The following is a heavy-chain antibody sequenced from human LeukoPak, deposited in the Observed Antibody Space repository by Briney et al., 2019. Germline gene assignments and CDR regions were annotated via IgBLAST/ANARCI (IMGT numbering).Heavy chain of an antibody. CDR2: ISWNSGSI. J-gene: IGHJ4*02. Sequence: GGSLRLSCAASGFTFDDYAMHWVRQAQGKGLEWVSGISWNSGSIGYADSVKGRFTISRDNAKNSLYLQMNSLRAEDTALYYCARGKYYYDSSGYYYLGGHFDYWGQGTLVTVSS. CDR3: ARGKYYYDSSGYYYLGGHFDY. V-gene: IGHV3-9*01. D-gene: IGHD3-22*01. CDR1: GFTFDDYA.